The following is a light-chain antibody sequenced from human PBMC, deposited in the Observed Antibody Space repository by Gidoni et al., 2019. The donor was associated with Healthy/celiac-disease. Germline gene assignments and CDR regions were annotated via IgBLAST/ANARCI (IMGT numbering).Light chain of an antibody. Sequence: DIQLTPSPSSLSSSVGDRVTITCRASQSNSSYLNWYQQKPGKAPKLRIYAASSLKSGVPARLSGSGAGTEFTRTISSLQPEDFANYYCQQSYTVPDTCGQGTKLEIK. CDR1: QSNSSY. CDR2: AAS. J-gene: IGKJ2*01. CDR3: QQSYTVPDT. V-gene: IGKV1-39*01.